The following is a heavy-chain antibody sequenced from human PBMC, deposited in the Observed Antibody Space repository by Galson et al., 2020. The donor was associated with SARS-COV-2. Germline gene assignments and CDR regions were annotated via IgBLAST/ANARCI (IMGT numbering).Heavy chain of an antibody. V-gene: IGHV3-53*01. Sequence: GESLKISCAASGFAVSDTHMSWIRQAPGKGLEWVALLFTGGSASYTGSVKGRFTISRDNSKNSLYLHMNSLRPEDTAVYYCARDPYSGGWTNYYYFGMDVWGQGTTVTVSS. CDR3: ARDPYSGGWTNYYYFGMDV. J-gene: IGHJ6*02. CDR2: LFTGGSA. D-gene: IGHD6-19*01. CDR1: GFAVSDTH.